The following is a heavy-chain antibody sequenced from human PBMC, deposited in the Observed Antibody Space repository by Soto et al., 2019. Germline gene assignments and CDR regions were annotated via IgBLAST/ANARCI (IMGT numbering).Heavy chain of an antibody. J-gene: IGHJ3*01. CDR3: VKEGRDWNSRGSFDL. Sequence: PGGSLRLSFVAAEVNFASYDMDVIRRAPGKGLEWLSLITRGGGVANYADSVKVRFTISRDNSKNTLYLQINSLRAEDTAIYHCVKEGRDWNSRGSFDLWGRGTMVTVSS. CDR1: EVNFASYD. D-gene: IGHD1-1*01. CDR2: ITRGGGVA. V-gene: IGHV3-23*01.